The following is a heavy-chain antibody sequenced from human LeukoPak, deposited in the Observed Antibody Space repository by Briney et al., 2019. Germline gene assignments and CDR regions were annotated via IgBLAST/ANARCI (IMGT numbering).Heavy chain of an antibody. CDR1: GGSISSGDYY. D-gene: IGHD1-7*01. CDR2: IYTSGST. CDR3: ARDRDWNYGAGAFDI. V-gene: IGHV4-61*02. J-gene: IGHJ3*02. Sequence: PSQTLSLTCTVSGGSISSGDYYWSWIRQSAGKGLEWIGRIYTSGSTNYNPSLKSRVTMSVDTSKNQFSLKVSSVTAADTAVYYCARDRDWNYGAGAFDIWGQGTMVTVSS.